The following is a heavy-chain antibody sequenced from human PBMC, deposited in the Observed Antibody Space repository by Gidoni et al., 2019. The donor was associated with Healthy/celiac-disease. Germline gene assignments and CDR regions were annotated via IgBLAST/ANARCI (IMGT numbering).Heavy chain of an antibody. Sequence: EVQLVESGGGLVKPGGSLILSCAASGFTFSSYSMNWVRQAPRKGLEWVSSISSSSSYIYYADSVKGRFTISRDNAKNSLYLQMNSLRAEDTAVYYCARDPVRGVYPYYYGMDVWGQGTTVTVSS. V-gene: IGHV3-21*01. J-gene: IGHJ6*02. CDR1: GFTFSSYS. CDR3: ARDPVRGVYPYYYGMDV. D-gene: IGHD3-10*01. CDR2: ISSSSSYI.